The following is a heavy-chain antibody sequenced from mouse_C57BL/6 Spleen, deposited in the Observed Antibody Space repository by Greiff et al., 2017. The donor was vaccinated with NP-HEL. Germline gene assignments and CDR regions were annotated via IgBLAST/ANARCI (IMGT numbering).Heavy chain of an antibody. CDR1: GYAFSSSW. CDR3: ARGHDGYYGFAY. D-gene: IGHD2-3*01. Sequence: QVQLKESGPELVKPGASVKISCKASGYAFSSSWMNWVKQRPGKGLEWIGRIYPGDGDTNYNGKFKGKATLTADKSSSTAYMQLSSRTSEDSAVYFCARGHDGYYGFAYWGQGTLVTVSA. CDR2: IYPGDGDT. V-gene: IGHV1-82*01. J-gene: IGHJ3*01.